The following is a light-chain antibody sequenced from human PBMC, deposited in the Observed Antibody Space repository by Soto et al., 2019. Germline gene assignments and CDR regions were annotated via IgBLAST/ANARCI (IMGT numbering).Light chain of an antibody. CDR1: SSNIGAGYD. J-gene: IGLJ2*01. V-gene: IGLV1-40*01. CDR3: QSYDSSLSRV. CDR2: GNS. Sequence: QSALTQPPSVSGAPGQRVTICCTGSSSNIGAGYDVHWYQQLPGTAPKLLIYGNSNRPSGVPDRFSGSKSGTSASLAITGLQAEDEADYYCQSYDSSLSRVFGGGTKLTVL.